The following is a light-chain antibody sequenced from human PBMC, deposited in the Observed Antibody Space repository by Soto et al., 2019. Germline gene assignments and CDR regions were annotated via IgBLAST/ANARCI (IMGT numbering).Light chain of an antibody. Sequence: DTVLSQSPSSMSASVGDGVTLTCRASQGVSSRLVWYQHKPGKAPNLLIYGAFTRATGIPARFSGTGSGTEFTLTISSLQSEDFAPYYCQQYNSLPLTFGRGTKVDIK. CDR1: QGVSSR. J-gene: IGKJ4*01. CDR2: GAF. CDR3: QQYNSLPLT. V-gene: IGKV1-12*01.